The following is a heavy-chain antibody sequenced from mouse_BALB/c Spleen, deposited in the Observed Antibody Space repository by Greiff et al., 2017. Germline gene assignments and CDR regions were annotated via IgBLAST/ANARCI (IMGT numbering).Heavy chain of an antibody. Sequence: VQLQQSGAELARPGASVKLSCKASGYTFTSYWMQWVKQRPGQGLEWIGAIYPGDGDTRYTQKFKGKATLTADKSSSTAYMQLSSLASEDSAVYYCARSKYGNYPFDYWGQGTTLTVSS. CDR1: GYTFTSYW. D-gene: IGHD2-10*02. CDR2: IYPGDGDT. V-gene: IGHV1-87*01. CDR3: ARSKYGNYPFDY. J-gene: IGHJ2*01.